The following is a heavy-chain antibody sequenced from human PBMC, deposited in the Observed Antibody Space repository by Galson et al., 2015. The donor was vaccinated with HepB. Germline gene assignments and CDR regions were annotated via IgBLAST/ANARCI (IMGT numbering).Heavy chain of an antibody. D-gene: IGHD4-17*01. CDR1: GFTVSSNY. J-gene: IGHJ4*02. CDR3: ARGRHDYGDYGCLDY. CDR2: IYSGGST. V-gene: IGHV3-66*01. Sequence: SLRLSCAASGFTVSSNYMSWVRQAPGKGLEWVSVIYSGGSTYYADSVKGRFTISRDNSKNTLYLQMNSLRAEDTAVYYCARGRHDYGDYGCLDYWGQGTLVTVSS.